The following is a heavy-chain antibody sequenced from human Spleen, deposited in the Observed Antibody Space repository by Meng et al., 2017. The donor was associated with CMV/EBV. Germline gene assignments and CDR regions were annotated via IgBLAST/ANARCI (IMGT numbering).Heavy chain of an antibody. V-gene: IGHV3-11*01. Sequence: GESLKISCAVSGFTFSDFYMSWIRQAPGKGLEWVSYISNSGRTIYYADSVKGRFTISRDNAKSSLYLQMNSLRADDTAVYYCARDARRSSASFYDYWGQGTLVTVSS. D-gene: IGHD2-2*01. J-gene: IGHJ4*02. CDR2: ISNSGRTI. CDR3: ARDARRSSASFYDY. CDR1: GFTFSDFY.